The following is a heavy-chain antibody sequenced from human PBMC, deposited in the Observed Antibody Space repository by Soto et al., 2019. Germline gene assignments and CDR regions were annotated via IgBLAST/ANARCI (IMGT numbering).Heavy chain of an antibody. CDR3: AKALNFADLDY. CDR2: ISYDGSNK. CDR1: GFTFSSYG. V-gene: IGHV3-30*18. Sequence: GGSLRLSCAASGFTFSSYGMHWVRQAPGKGLEWVAVISYDGSNKYYADSVKGRFTISRDNSKNTLYLQMNSLRAEDTAVYYCAKALNFADLDYWGQGTLVTVSS. D-gene: IGHD3-9*01. J-gene: IGHJ4*02.